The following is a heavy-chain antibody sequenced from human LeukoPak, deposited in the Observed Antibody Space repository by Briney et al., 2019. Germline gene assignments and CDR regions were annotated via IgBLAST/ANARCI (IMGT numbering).Heavy chain of an antibody. CDR2: IYHSGST. J-gene: IGHJ2*01. D-gene: IGHD6-19*01. CDR3: ARDGGAVAAYWYFDL. V-gene: IGHV4-30-2*01. CDR1: GGSISSGGYS. Sequence: PSQTLSLTCAVSGGSISSGGYSWSWIRQPPGKGLEWIGYIYHSGSTYYNPSLKSRVTISVDRSKNQFSLKLSSVTAADTAVYYCARDGGAVAAYWYFDLWGRGTLVTVSS.